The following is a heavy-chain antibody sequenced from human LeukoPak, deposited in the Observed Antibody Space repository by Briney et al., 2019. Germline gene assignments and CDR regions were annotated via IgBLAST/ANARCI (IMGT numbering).Heavy chain of an antibody. CDR2: ISRSGGTT. CDR3: ARWANSVDY. V-gene: IGHV3-64*04. CDR1: GFSFSSYD. D-gene: IGHD1-1*01. J-gene: IGHJ4*02. Sequence: PGGSLRLSCSVSGFSFSSYDMHWVRQAPGRGLEYVSVISRSGGTTYYADSVKGRFTISRDNSRNTLYLQMNSLRAEDTAVYYCARWANSVDYWGQGTLVTVSS.